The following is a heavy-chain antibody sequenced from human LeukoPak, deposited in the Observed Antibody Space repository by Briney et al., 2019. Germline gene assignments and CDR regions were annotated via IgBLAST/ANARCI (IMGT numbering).Heavy chain of an antibody. CDR3: ARHLATVTASRQYYYYGMDV. Sequence: WIGWVRQVPGKGLEWMGIIYPVDSDIRYNPSFQGQVTISVDKSISTTYLQWSSLKASDTAIYYCARHLATVTASRQYYYYGMDVWGQGTTVTVSS. CDR1: W. V-gene: IGHV5-51*01. J-gene: IGHJ6*02. D-gene: IGHD4-17*01. CDR2: IYPVDSDI.